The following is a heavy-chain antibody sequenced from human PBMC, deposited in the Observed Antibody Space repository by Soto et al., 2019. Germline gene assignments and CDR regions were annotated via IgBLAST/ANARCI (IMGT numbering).Heavy chain of an antibody. CDR2: INHSGST. D-gene: IGHD6-13*01. J-gene: IGHJ4*02. CDR3: ASRAVIAAAGLDY. V-gene: IGHV4-34*01. CDR1: GGSFSGYY. Sequence: QVQLQQWGAGLLKPSETLSLTCAVYGGSFSGYYWSWIRQPPGKGLEWIGEINHSGSTNYNPSLKSRVTISVDTSKNQFPRKLSSVTAADTDVYYCASRAVIAAAGLDYWGQGTLVTVSS.